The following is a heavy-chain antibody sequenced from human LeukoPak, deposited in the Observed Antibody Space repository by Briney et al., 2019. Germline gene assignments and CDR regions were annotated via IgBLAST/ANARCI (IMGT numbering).Heavy chain of an antibody. CDR3: ASGGSSWTYYYYMDV. Sequence: PSETLSLTCTVSGGSISSYYWSWLRQPPGKGLEWIGHIYYSGSTNYNPSLKSRVTISVDTSKNQFSLKLSSVTAADTAVYYCASGGSSWTYYYYMDVWGKGTTVTVSS. D-gene: IGHD6-13*01. V-gene: IGHV4-59*01. CDR2: IYYSGST. J-gene: IGHJ6*03. CDR1: GGSISSYY.